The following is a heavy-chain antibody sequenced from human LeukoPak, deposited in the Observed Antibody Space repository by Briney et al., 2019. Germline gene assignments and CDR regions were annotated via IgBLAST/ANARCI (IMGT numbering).Heavy chain of an antibody. CDR1: GGSINCNNYY. CDR3: ARGVFDDFWSGSFDY. CDR2: IYSSGSA. D-gene: IGHD3-3*01. Sequence: SETLSLTCTVSGGSINCNNYYWGWIRQPPGKGLEWLGSIYSSGSAYYNPSLKSRVTISVDTSKNQFSLKLSSVTAADTAVYYCARGVFDDFWSGSFDYWGQGTLVTVSS. J-gene: IGHJ4*02. V-gene: IGHV4-39*07.